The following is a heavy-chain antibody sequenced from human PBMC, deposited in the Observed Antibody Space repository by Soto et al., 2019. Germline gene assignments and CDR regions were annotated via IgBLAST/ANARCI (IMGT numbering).Heavy chain of an antibody. V-gene: IGHV4-30-2*01. CDR3: VSGTYGQFDF. Sequence: QLQLQESGSGLAKPSQTLSLTCVVSGGSINSGGYSWSWIRQPPGKGLEWIGYVYHSGSTYYDPSLKSRVTISVDWSKNQFSLSLTSVTAADTAVYYCVSGTYGQFDFWGQGTLVTVSS. CDR2: VYHSGST. D-gene: IGHD3-10*01. J-gene: IGHJ4*02. CDR1: GGSINSGGYS.